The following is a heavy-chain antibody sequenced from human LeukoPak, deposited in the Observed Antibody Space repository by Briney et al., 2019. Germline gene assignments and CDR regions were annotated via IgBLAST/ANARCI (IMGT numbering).Heavy chain of an antibody. Sequence: PSETLSLTCTVSGGSVISSSSYWGWVRQPPGKGLEWIGNIYYSGSTYYSPSLTSRVTISVDTSKNQFSLKLSSVTAADTAVYYCARAHSVASYYYGVDVWGQGTTVTVS. D-gene: IGHD2-15*01. J-gene: IGHJ6*02. CDR2: IYYSGST. CDR3: ARAHSVASYYYGVDV. CDR1: GGSVISSSSY. V-gene: IGHV4-39*07.